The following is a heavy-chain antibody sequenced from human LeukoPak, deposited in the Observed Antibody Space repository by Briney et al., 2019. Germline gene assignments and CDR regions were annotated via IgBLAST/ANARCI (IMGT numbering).Heavy chain of an antibody. CDR1: GDSISNFY. CDR2: IYTSGST. D-gene: IGHD1-1*01. Sequence: PSETLSLTCSVSGDSISNFYWSWIRQPAGKGLEWIGRIYTSGSTNYNPSLKSRVTISVDTSKNQFSLKLSSVTAADTAVYYCARLDNYYPGRQTGNYYYYMDVWGKGTTVTISS. J-gene: IGHJ6*03. CDR3: ARLDNYYPGRQTGNYYYYMDV. V-gene: IGHV4-4*07.